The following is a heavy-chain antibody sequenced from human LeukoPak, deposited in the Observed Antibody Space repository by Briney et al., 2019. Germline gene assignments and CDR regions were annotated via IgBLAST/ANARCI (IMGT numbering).Heavy chain of an antibody. Sequence: GGTLRLSCAASGFTFSSHGMNWVRQAPGKGLEWVSGISPNGVITYYADSVKGRFTISRDNSKGTVSLQMNSLRPEDTAVYYCAKDDAWLQYGDWGRGTLVTVSS. J-gene: IGHJ4*02. CDR1: GFTFSSHG. D-gene: IGHD5-24*01. CDR2: ISPNGVIT. V-gene: IGHV3-23*01. CDR3: AKDDAWLQYGD.